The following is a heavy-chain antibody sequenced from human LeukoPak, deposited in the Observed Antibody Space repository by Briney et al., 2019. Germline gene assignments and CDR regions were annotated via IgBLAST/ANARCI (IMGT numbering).Heavy chain of an antibody. D-gene: IGHD2-21*01. V-gene: IGHV3-21*04. Sequence: GGSLRLSCAASGFTFSNHYMTWVRQAPGKGLEWVSSISTFSNYIYYAGSVKGRFTISRDNSKNTLYLQMNSLRAEDTAVYYCARGLWWSKYYFDYWGQGTLVTVSS. CDR2: ISTFSNYI. CDR1: GFTFSNHY. CDR3: ARGLWWSKYYFDY. J-gene: IGHJ4*02.